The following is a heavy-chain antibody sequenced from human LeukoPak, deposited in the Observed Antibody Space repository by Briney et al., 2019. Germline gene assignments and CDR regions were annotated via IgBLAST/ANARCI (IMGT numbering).Heavy chain of an antibody. CDR2: IYPGDSDT. CDR1: GYSLTSYW. J-gene: IGHJ4*02. Sequence: GESLKISCKGSGYSLTSYWIGWVRQMPGKGLEWMGIIYPGDSDTRYSPSFQGQVTISADKSISTAYLQWSSLKASDTAMYYCARHGAIAAAGAAFDYWGQGTLLTVSS. V-gene: IGHV5-51*01. D-gene: IGHD6-13*01. CDR3: ARHGAIAAAGAAFDY.